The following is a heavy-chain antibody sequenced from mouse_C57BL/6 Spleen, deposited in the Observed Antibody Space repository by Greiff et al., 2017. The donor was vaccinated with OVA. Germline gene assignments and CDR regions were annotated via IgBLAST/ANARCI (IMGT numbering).Heavy chain of an antibody. CDR3: ARRGPYGSDAMDY. CDR2: FHPYNDDT. V-gene: IGHV1-47*01. D-gene: IGHD1-1*01. CDR1: GYTFTTYP. Sequence: VKLQESGAELVKPGASVKMSCKASGYTFTTYPIEWMKQNHGKSLEWIGNFHPYNDDTKYNEKFKGKATLTVEKSSSTVYLELSRLTSDDSAVYYCARRGPYGSDAMDYWGQGTSVTVSS. J-gene: IGHJ4*01.